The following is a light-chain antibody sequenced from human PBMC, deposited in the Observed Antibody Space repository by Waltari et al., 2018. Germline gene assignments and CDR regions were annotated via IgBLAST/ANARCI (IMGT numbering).Light chain of an antibody. CDR3: GQGTHSPWT. CDR1: QSLLHSNGNTY. Sequence: DVVLTQSPLSLPITPGQPASISCRSSQSLLHSNGNTYLSWYHQKPGQPPRRLIYDVSNQDSGVPDRFSGSGAGTDFTLKISRVEAEDVGVYFCGQGTHSPWTFGQGTKVEIK. V-gene: IGKV2-30*02. J-gene: IGKJ1*01. CDR2: DVS.